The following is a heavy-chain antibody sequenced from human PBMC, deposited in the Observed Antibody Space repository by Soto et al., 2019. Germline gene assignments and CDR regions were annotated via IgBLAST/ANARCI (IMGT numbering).Heavy chain of an antibody. V-gene: IGHV3-15*07. J-gene: IGHJ6*02. CDR3: TTGSVEGV. CDR1: GLTISNAW. Sequence: EVQLVESGGGFTYPGGSLRLSCAASGLTISNAWMNWVRQAPGKGLEWVGRIKTNTEGGTTDYAAAVKGRFTVSRDDSKNTLYLQMNSRKTEDTAVYYCTTGSVEGVWGQGTTVTVSS. CDR2: IKTNTEGGTT. D-gene: IGHD2-15*01.